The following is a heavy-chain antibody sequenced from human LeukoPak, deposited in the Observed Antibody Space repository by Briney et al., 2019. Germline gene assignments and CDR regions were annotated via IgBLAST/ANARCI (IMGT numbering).Heavy chain of an antibody. CDR1: GYSINSGYY. D-gene: IGHD3-3*01. CDR2: ISYSGTT. J-gene: IGHJ4*02. CDR3: ARDPDFWSGYYNFDY. Sequence: SETLSLTCAVSGYSINSGYYWGWIRQPPGKGLEWIGSISYSGTTYYNPSLKSRVTISVDTSKNQFSLKLNSVTAADTAVYYCARDPDFWSGYYNFDYWGQGTLVTVSS. V-gene: IGHV4-38-2*02.